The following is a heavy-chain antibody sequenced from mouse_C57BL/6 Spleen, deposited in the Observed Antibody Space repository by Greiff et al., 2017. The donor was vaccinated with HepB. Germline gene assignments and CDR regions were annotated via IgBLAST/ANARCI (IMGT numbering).Heavy chain of an antibody. CDR2: IHPNSGST. J-gene: IGHJ2*01. Sequence: VQLQQSGAELVKPGASVKLSCKASGYTFTSYWMHWVKQRPGQGLEWIGMIHPNSGSTNYNEKFKSKATLTVDKSSSTAYMQLSSLTSEDSAVYYCARRGLFITDYWGEGTTRTVSS. V-gene: IGHV1-64*01. D-gene: IGHD1-1*01. CDR1: GYTFTSYW. CDR3: ARRGLFITDY.